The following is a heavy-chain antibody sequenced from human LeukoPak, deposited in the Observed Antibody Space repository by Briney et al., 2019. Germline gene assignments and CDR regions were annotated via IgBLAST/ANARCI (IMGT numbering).Heavy chain of an antibody. CDR2: IKQDGSEK. J-gene: IGHJ4*02. Sequence: GGSLRLSCAVSGFSVSGYWMTWVRQAPGKGLEWGAYIKQDGSEKNYVDSVKGRFTISRDNAENSLFLQMNSLRVEDTAVYYCAREWQGGIAAAGTRIEGDYWGQGTLVAVSS. V-gene: IGHV3-7*01. CDR1: GFSVSGYW. D-gene: IGHD6-13*01. CDR3: AREWQGGIAAAGTRIEGDY.